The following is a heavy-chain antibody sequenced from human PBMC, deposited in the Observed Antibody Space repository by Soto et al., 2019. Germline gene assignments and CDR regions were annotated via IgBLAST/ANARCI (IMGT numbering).Heavy chain of an antibody. CDR2: IYYSGST. CDR1: GGSISNYY. D-gene: IGHD6-6*01. Sequence: SETLSLTCTVLGGSISNYYWGWIRQPPGKGLEWIGYIYYSGSTEYNPVLRSRVAMAIDTSRSQFSLHLSSMTAADTAVYYCARGEYTDYYYYMDVWGKGTTVTVSS. V-gene: IGHV4-59*01. J-gene: IGHJ6*03. CDR3: ARGEYTDYYYYMDV.